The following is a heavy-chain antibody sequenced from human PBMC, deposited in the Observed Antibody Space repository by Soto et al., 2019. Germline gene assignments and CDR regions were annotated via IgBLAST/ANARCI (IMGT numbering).Heavy chain of an antibody. D-gene: IGHD3-22*01. CDR1: GFTFSSYD. J-gene: IGHJ4*02. CDR2: IGTAGDT. V-gene: IGHV3-13*01. Sequence: PGGSLRLSCAASGFTFSSYDMHWVRQATGKGLEWVSAIGTAGDTYYADSVKGRFTISRDNSKNTLYLQMNSLRAEDTAVYYCAKDSSGYTGIIDYWGQGTLVTVSS. CDR3: AKDSSGYTGIIDY.